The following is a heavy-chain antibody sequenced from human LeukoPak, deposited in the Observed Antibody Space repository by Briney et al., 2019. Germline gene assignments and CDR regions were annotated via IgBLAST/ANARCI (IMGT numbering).Heavy chain of an antibody. CDR3: ARDLMDYDVSTGLHHYYLDV. CDR1: GFTFSSYG. CDR2: IRYDGSNK. Sequence: GGSLRLSCAASGFTFSSYGMHWVRQAPGKGLEWVAFIRYDGSNKYYADSVKGRFTISGDNAKNTLYLQMNTLRVDDTAVYYCARDLMDYDVSTGLHHYYLDVWGQGTTVTVSS. D-gene: IGHD3-9*01. J-gene: IGHJ6*02. V-gene: IGHV3-30*02.